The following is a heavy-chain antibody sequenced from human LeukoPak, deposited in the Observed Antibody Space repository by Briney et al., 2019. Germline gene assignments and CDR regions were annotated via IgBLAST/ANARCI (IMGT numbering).Heavy chain of an antibody. CDR1: GFAFSRYW. Sequence: GGSLRLSCAASGFAFSRYWMAWVRQAPGKGLEWVANIKQDGSEKYYVDSVKGRFIISRDNAKNSLHLQMSSLRVEDMAAYYCARDGSGGSTQYNWFDPWGQGTLVTVSS. V-gene: IGHV3-7*01. J-gene: IGHJ5*02. D-gene: IGHD1-26*01. CDR2: IKQDGSEK. CDR3: ARDGSGGSTQYNWFDP.